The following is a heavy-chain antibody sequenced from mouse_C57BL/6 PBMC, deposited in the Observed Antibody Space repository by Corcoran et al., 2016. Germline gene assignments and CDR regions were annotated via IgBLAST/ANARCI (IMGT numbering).Heavy chain of an antibody. D-gene: IGHD1-1*01. CDR3: ARWGTGSTYGY. CDR2: IYPGSGNT. J-gene: IGHJ2*01. Sequence: QVQLKQSGAELVRPGASVKLSCKASGYTFTDYYINWVKQRPGKGLEWIARIYPGSGNTYYNEKFKGKDTLTAEKSSSTAYMKLSGLTSEDSAVYFGARWGTGSTYGYWGQGTTLTVSS. V-gene: IGHV1-76*01. CDR1: GYTFTDYY.